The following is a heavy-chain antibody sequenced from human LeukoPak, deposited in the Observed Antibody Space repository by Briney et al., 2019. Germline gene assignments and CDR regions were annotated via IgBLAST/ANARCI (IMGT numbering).Heavy chain of an antibody. Sequence: SETLSLTCTVSGGSISSYYWSWIRQPPGKGLEWIGYIYYSGSTNYNPSLKSRVTISVDTSKNQFSLKLSSVTAADTAVYYCASSVRSTSYVYWGQETLVTVSS. V-gene: IGHV4-59*01. CDR2: IYYSGST. D-gene: IGHD3-16*01. CDR1: GGSISSYY. J-gene: IGHJ4*02. CDR3: ASSVRSTSYVY.